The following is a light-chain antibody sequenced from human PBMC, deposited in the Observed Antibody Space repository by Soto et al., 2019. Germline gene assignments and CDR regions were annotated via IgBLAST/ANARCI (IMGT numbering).Light chain of an antibody. J-gene: IGKJ4*01. Sequence: EIVMTQSPATLSVSPGERATLSCRASQSVSSNLAWYQQKPGQAPRLLIYGASTRATGIPARFSGSGSGTEFTLTISSLQSEDFAVYYCQPYNNWPLTFGGGTRWKS. CDR3: QPYNNWPLT. CDR1: QSVSSN. V-gene: IGKV3-15*01. CDR2: GAS.